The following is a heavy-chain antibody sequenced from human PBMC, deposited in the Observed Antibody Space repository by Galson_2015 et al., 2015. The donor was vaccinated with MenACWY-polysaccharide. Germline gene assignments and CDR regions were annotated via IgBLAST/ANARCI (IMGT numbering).Heavy chain of an antibody. Sequence: SLRLSCAASGFTFSSYWMSWVRLAPGKGLEWVANIKQDESEKYYVDSVKGRFTISRGNAKNSLYLEMNSLRAEDTAVYYCARAWEVPPAHYFDHWGQGRLVIVFS. V-gene: IGHV3-7*03. J-gene: IGHJ4*02. CDR1: GFTFSSYW. D-gene: IGHD2-2*01. CDR2: IKQDESEK. CDR3: ARAWEVPPAHYFDH.